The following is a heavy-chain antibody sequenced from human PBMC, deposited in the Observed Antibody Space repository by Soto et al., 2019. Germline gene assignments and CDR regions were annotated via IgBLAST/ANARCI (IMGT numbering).Heavy chain of an antibody. CDR1: GGSISSYY. J-gene: IGHJ4*02. CDR2: IYYSGST. Sequence: SETLSLTYTVSGGSISSYYWSWIRQPPGKGLEWIGYIYYSGSTNYNPPLKSRVTISVDTSKNQFSLKLSSVTAADTAVYYCARAFRGYYDSSGYGTHFDYWGQGTLVTGS. CDR3: ARAFRGYYDSSGYGTHFDY. D-gene: IGHD3-22*01. V-gene: IGHV4-59*01.